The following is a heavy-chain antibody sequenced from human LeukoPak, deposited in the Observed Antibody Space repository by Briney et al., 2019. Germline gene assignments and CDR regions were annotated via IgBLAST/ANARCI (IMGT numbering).Heavy chain of an antibody. CDR2: INDGGNII. Sequence: GGSLRLSCEVSGFTFSNFEMARVRQGPGMGLEWLAYINDGGNIIRYADTVRGRFTISRDSVKKSGFLQMNSLRVDDTAIYYCAGGPQFSGSHGFWGQGTLVTVSS. CDR3: AGGPQFSGSHGF. D-gene: IGHD1-26*01. J-gene: IGHJ4*02. V-gene: IGHV3-48*03. CDR1: GFTFSNFE.